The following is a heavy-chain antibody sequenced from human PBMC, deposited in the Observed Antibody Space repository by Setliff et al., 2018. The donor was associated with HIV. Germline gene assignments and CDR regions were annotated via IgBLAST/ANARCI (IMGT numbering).Heavy chain of an antibody. CDR2: INHSGST. V-gene: IGHV4-34*01. CDR3: ARWHPPYGFWEEDY. CDR1: GGSFTDIGGSFTDYY. D-gene: IGHD3-10*01. J-gene: IGHJ4*02. Sequence: SETLSLTCAVFGGSFTDIGGSFTDYYWIWIRQPPGKGLEWIGEINHSGSTYYNPSLKTRVTISVDGSKNQFSLKLKSVTAADTAVYYCARWHPPYGFWEEDYWGQGTLVTAPQ.